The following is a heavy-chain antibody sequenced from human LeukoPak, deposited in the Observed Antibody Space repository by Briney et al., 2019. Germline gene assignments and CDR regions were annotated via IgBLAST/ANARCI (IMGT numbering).Heavy chain of an antibody. V-gene: IGHV3-13*01. J-gene: IGHJ5*02. CDR1: GFTFSSYD. D-gene: IGHD5-24*01. Sequence: GRSLRLSCAASGFTFSSYDMHWVRQATGKGLEWVSAIGTAGDTYYPGSVKGRFTISRENAKNSLYLQMNSLRAGDTAVYYCARAGGGGYNSYWFDPWGQGTLVTVSS. CDR2: IGTAGDT. CDR3: ARAGGGGYNSYWFDP.